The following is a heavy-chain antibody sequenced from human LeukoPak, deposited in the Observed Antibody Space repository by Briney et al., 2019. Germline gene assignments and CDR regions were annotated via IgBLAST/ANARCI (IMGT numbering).Heavy chain of an antibody. CDR2: MWFDGSNK. Sequence: GGSLRLSYAASGFTFSSFGMHWVRQAPGKGLEWVAVMWFDGSNKFYAESVMGRFTISRYDSKNTVYLQMNSMRAEDTAVYYCARHWLSRYVDYWGQGTLVTVSS. V-gene: IGHV3-33*01. J-gene: IGHJ4*02. CDR3: ARHWLSRYVDY. CDR1: GFTFSSFG. D-gene: IGHD3-3*02.